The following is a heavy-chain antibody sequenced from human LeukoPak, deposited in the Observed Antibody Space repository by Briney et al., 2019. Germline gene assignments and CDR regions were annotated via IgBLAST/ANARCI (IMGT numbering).Heavy chain of an antibody. CDR3: ARQLGATYYFDY. CDR2: IYYSGST. CDR1: GGSISSYY. V-gene: IGHV4-59*01. D-gene: IGHD1-26*01. Sequence: SETLSLTCTVSGGSISSYYWSWTRQPPGKGLEWIGYIYYSGSTNYNPSLKSRVTISVDTSKNQFSLKLSSVTAADTAVYYCARQLGATYYFDYWGQGTLVTVSS. J-gene: IGHJ4*02.